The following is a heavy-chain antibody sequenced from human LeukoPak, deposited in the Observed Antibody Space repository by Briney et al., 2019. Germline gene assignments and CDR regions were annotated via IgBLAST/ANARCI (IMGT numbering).Heavy chain of an antibody. CDR3: ARLIGPVLRFLEWYEGYSYYFDY. D-gene: IGHD3-3*01. Sequence: SETLSLTCAVSGYSISSGYYWGWIRQPPGKGLEWIGSIYDSGSTYYNPSLKSRVTISVDTSKNKFSLKLSSVTAADTAVYYCARLIGPVLRFLEWYEGYSYYFDYWGQGTLVTVS. J-gene: IGHJ4*02. CDR2: IYDSGST. V-gene: IGHV4-38-2*01. CDR1: GYSISSGYY.